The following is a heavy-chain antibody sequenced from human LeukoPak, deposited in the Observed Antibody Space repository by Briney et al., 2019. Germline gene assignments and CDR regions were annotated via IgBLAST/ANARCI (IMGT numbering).Heavy chain of an antibody. CDR2: ICGSGGST. CDR3: IRGGIQVSGIDAFDI. J-gene: IGHJ3*02. CDR1: GFPFSSYA. D-gene: IGHD5/OR15-5a*01. V-gene: IGHV3-23*01. Sequence: GGSLRLSCAASGFPFSSYAMSWVRHATGEGVEWVSAICGSGGSTYYADSGKGRFTISRDKAKNSMYLQMNSLKDGDTAVYYCIRGGIQVSGIDAFDIWGQGTMVTVSS.